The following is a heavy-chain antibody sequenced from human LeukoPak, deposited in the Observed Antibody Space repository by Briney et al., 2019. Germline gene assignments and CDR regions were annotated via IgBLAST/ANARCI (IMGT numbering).Heavy chain of an antibody. J-gene: IGHJ2*01. V-gene: IGHV4-4*07. D-gene: IGHD6-13*01. Sequence: SSETLSLTCTVSGGSISSYDWSWIRQPAGKGLEWIGRIYTSGSPNYTPSLKSRVTMSVDTSKNQFSLKLSSVTAADTAVYYCARLSSSWYQDWYFDLWGRGTLVTVSS. CDR2: IYTSGSP. CDR3: ARLSSSWYQDWYFDL. CDR1: GGSISSYD.